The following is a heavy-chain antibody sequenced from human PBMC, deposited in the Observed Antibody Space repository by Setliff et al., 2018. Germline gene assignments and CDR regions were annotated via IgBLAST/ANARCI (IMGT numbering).Heavy chain of an antibody. CDR1: GFTFSSYN. CDR3: ARMDGWGTYYSYYFNGMDV. Sequence: GGSLRLSCAASGFTFSSYNINWVRQAPGKGLEWVSSISSSGDYIYYANSAKGRFTISRDNAKNSLFLQMNSLSAEDTAVYYCARMDGWGTYYSYYFNGMDVWGQGTTVTVSS. CDR2: ISSSGDYI. V-gene: IGHV3-21*01. J-gene: IGHJ6*02. D-gene: IGHD3-10*01.